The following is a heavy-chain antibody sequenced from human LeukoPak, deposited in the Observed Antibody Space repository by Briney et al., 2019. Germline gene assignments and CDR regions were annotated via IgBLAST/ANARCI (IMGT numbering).Heavy chain of an antibody. Sequence: GGSLRLSCAASGFTFTSYAMHWVRQAPGKGLEWVAVMSSDGNHNYSADSVKGRFTISRDNSKNTLYLQMNSLRAEDTALYYCARGSYKNFWSSMDYWGQGTLVTVSS. J-gene: IGHJ4*02. V-gene: IGHV3-30-3*01. D-gene: IGHD1-14*01. CDR3: ARGSYKNFWSSMDY. CDR1: GFTFTSYA. CDR2: MSSDGNHN.